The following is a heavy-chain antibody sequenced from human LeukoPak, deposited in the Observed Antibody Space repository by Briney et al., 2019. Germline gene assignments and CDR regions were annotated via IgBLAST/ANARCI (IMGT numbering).Heavy chain of an antibody. CDR3: ARLAYYYGSGSFTSFDP. CDR2: IYPGDSDT. D-gene: IGHD3-10*01. V-gene: IGHV5-51*01. Sequence: GESLKISCKGSGYSFTSYWIGWVRQMPGKGLEWMGIIYPGDSDTRYSPPFQGQVTISADKSISTAYLQWSSLKASDTAMYYCARLAYYYGSGSFTSFDPWGQGTLVTVS. J-gene: IGHJ5*02. CDR1: GYSFTSYW.